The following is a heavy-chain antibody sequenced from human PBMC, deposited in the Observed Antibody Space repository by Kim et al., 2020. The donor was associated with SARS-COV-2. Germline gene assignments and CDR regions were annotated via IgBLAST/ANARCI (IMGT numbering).Heavy chain of an antibody. CDR3: ASRIAAAGTPDYYYYGMDV. Sequence: GGSLRLSCAASGFTVSSNYMSWVRQAPGKGLEWVSVIYSGGSTYYADSVKGRFTISRDNSKNTLYLQMNSLRAEDTAVYYCASRIAAAGTPDYYYYGMDVWGQGTTVTVSS. D-gene: IGHD6-13*01. CDR2: IYSGGST. CDR1: GFTVSSNY. J-gene: IGHJ6*02. V-gene: IGHV3-53*01.